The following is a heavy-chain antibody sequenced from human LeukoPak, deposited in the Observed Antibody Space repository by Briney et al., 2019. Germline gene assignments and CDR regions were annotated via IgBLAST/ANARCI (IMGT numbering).Heavy chain of an antibody. CDR2: INQDGSVR. D-gene: IGHD2-21*02. CDR3: ARKGLPDY. CDR1: GFTFSTYW. J-gene: IGHJ4*02. V-gene: IGHV3-7*01. Sequence: GGSLRLSCAASGFTFSTYWMSWVRQAPGKGLEWVANINQDGSVRYYVASVKGRFTISRDNAKNSVHLQMNSLRAEDTAMYYCARKGLPDYWGRGTMVTVSS.